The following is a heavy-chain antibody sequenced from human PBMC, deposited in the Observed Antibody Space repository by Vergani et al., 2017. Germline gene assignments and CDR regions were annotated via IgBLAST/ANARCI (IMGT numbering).Heavy chain of an antibody. CDR1: GYTFTSYA. Sequence: QVQLVQSGAEVKKPGASVKVSCKASGYTFTSYAMNWVRQAPGQGLEWMGWINTNTGNPTYAQGFTGRFVFSLDTSVSTAYLQISSLKAEDTAVYYCARGXCDSTSCYAAPGDAFDIWGQGTMVTVSS. V-gene: IGHV7-4-1*02. CDR3: ARGXCDSTSCYAAPGDAFDI. J-gene: IGHJ3*02. CDR2: INTNTGNP. D-gene: IGHD2-2*01.